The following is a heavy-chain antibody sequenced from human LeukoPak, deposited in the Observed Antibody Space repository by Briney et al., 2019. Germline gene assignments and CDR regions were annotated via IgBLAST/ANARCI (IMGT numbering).Heavy chain of an antibody. CDR2: IYTSGST. Sequence: SETLSLTCTVSGGSISSYYWSWIRQPAGKGLEWIGRIYTSGSTNYNPSLKNRVTMPVDTSKNQFSLKLSSVTAADTAVYYCARDAYSSCWYNYYAFDIWGQGTMVTVSS. D-gene: IGHD6-13*01. J-gene: IGHJ3*02. CDR3: ARDAYSSCWYNYYAFDI. V-gene: IGHV4-4*07. CDR1: GGSISSYY.